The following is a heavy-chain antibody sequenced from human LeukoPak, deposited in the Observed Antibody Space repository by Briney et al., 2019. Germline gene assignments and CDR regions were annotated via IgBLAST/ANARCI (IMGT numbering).Heavy chain of an antibody. Sequence: SETLSLTCTVSGGSISSSSYFWGWIRQPPGKGLEWIGRISYSGSTYYNPSLKSRVTISVGTSKNQFSLKLNSVTAADTAAYYCARSVNIVVEYYFDYWGQGTLVTVSS. CDR2: ISYSGST. V-gene: IGHV4-39*01. CDR1: GGSISSSSYF. J-gene: IGHJ4*02. CDR3: ARSVNIVVEYYFDY. D-gene: IGHD2-15*01.